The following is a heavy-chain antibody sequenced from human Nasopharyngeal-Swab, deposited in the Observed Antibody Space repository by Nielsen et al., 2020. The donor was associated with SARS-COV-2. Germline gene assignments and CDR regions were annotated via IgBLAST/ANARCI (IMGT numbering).Heavy chain of an antibody. CDR1: GFTFSSYG. Sequence: GESLKISCAASGFTFSSYGMHWVRQAPGKGLEWVAVISYDGSNKYYADSVKGRFTISRDNSKNTLYLQMSSLRAEDTAVYYCAKNRPDYYDSSGYSWYFDLWGRGTLVTVSS. D-gene: IGHD3-22*01. CDR3: AKNRPDYYDSSGYSWYFDL. V-gene: IGHV3-30*18. J-gene: IGHJ2*01. CDR2: ISYDGSNK.